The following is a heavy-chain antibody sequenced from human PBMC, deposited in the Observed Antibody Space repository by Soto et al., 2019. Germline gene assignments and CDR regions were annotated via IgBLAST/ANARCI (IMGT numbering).Heavy chain of an antibody. V-gene: IGHV3-33*01. D-gene: IGHD6-19*01. CDR1: GFRFSNYG. CDR2: IRYDGSNR. Sequence: QVKLVESGGGVVQPGRSLRLSCATSGFRFSNYGMHWVRQTPGKGLEWVALIRYDGSNRFHADSVKGRFTISRDISGSTVVLQMDRLGVEDTAVYYCAREPRSGRRDRLDYWGQGTLVTVSS. J-gene: IGHJ4*02. CDR3: AREPRSGRRDRLDY.